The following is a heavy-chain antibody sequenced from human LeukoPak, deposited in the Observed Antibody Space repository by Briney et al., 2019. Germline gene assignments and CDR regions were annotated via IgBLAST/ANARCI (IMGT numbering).Heavy chain of an antibody. CDR3: ARGEYSSSSPTPGFDY. V-gene: IGHV1-8*01. Sequence: ASVKVSCKASGYTFTSYDINWVRQATGQGLEWMGWMNPNSGNTGYAQKFRGRVTMTRNTSISTAYMELSSLRSEDTAVYYCARGEYSSSSPTPGFDYWGQGTLVTVSS. J-gene: IGHJ4*02. CDR1: GYTFTSYD. CDR2: MNPNSGNT. D-gene: IGHD6-6*01.